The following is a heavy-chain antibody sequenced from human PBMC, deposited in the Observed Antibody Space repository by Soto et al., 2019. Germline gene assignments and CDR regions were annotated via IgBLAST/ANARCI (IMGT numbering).Heavy chain of an antibody. CDR2: TYYRSKWYN. J-gene: IGHJ2*01. CDR3: ARDQVVGATTDNWYFDL. Sequence: SQTLSLTCAISRDSVSSNSAAWNWIRQSPSRGLEWLGRTYYRSKWYNDYAVSVKSRITINPDTSKNQFSLQLNSVTPEDTAVYYCARDQVVGATTDNWYFDLWGRGTLVTVSS. V-gene: IGHV6-1*01. D-gene: IGHD1-26*01. CDR1: RDSVSSNSAA.